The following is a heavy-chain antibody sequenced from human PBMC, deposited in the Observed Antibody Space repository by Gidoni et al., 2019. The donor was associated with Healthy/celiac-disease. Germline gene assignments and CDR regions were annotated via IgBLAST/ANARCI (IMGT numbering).Heavy chain of an antibody. J-gene: IGHJ3*02. Sequence: QVQLVQSGAEVKKPGASVTVSCKASGYTFPSSGISWVRPAPGQGLEWMGWISAYNGNTNYAQKLQGRVTMTTDTSTSTAYMELRSLRSDDTAVYYCARDPLNSSEGGIAFDIWGQGTMVTVSS. CDR1: GYTFPSSG. CDR2: ISAYNGNT. D-gene: IGHD6-25*01. CDR3: ARDPLNSSEGGIAFDI. V-gene: IGHV1-18*01.